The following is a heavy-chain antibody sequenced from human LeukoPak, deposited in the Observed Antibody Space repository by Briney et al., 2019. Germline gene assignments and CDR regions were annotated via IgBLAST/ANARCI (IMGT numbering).Heavy chain of an antibody. CDR2: IYYSGST. J-gene: IGHJ5*02. CDR1: GGSISSSSYY. CDR3: ANTPLAAAGSPSAPFDP. Sequence: SETLSLTCTVSGGSISSSSYYWGWIRQPPGKGLEWFGSIYYSGSTYYNPSLKSRVTISVDTSKNHFSLKLSSVTAADTAVYYCANTPLAAAGSPSAPFDPWGQGTLVTVSS. V-gene: IGHV4-39*02. D-gene: IGHD6-13*01.